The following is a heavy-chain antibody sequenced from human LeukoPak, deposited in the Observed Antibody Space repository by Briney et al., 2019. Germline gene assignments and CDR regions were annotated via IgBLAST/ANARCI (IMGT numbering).Heavy chain of an antibody. CDR2: ISYDGSNK. CDR3: AKLTYDSSDFDY. CDR1: GFTFSSYG. V-gene: IGHV3-30*18. Sequence: AGGSLRLSCAASGFTFSSYGVHWVRQAPGKGLEWVAVISYDGSNKYYADSVKGRFTISRDNSKNTLYLQMNSLRAEDTAVYYCAKLTYDSSDFDYWGQGTLVTVSS. J-gene: IGHJ4*02. D-gene: IGHD3-22*01.